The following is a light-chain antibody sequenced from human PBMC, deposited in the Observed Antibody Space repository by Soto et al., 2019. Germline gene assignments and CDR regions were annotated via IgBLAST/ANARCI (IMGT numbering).Light chain of an antibody. V-gene: IGLV2-14*01. CDR3: TSYTSSSTPVV. CDR2: DVS. J-gene: IGLJ2*01. Sequence: QSALTQPASVSGSPGQSITISCTGTSSDVGGYNYVSWYQQHPGKAPKLMIYDVSIRPSGVSNRFSGSKSGNTASLTISGLQAEDEADYYCTSYTSSSTPVVFRGGTKLTVL. CDR1: SSDVGGYNY.